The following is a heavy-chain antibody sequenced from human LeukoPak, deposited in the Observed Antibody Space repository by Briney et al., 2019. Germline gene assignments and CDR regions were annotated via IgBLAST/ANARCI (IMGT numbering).Heavy chain of an antibody. V-gene: IGHV3-48*04. CDR1: GFTFSSYT. J-gene: IGHJ4*02. CDR3: ARGIRQSSTLGS. Sequence: GGSLRLSCAGSGFTFSSYTMSWVRQAPGKGLECVSYISETSDAIEYADSVKGRFTISRDNAKNSLYLQMNSLRVEDTAVYYCARGIRQSSTLGSWGQGTLVTVSS. D-gene: IGHD6-6*01. CDR2: ISETSDAI.